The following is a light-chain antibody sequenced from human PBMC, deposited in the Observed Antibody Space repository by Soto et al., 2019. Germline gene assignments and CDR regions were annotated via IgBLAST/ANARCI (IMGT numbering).Light chain of an antibody. CDR3: QQYESFPRT. CDR1: QSINNW. Sequence: DIQMTQSPSTLSASVVERVTITCRASQSINNWLAWYQQKPGKAPKLFIFKASTLESGVPSRYSGSGSGTEFTLSISSLQPDDFATYFCQQYESFPRTFGQGTKVEIK. V-gene: IGKV1-5*03. CDR2: KAS. J-gene: IGKJ1*01.